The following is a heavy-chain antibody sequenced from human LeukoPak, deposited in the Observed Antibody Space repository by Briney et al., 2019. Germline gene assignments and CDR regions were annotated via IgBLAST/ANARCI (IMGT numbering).Heavy chain of an antibody. J-gene: IGHJ4*02. D-gene: IGHD3-10*01. CDR2: ITINIDRT. V-gene: IGHV3-64D*06. CDR1: GFTFSNYA. Sequence: PGRSLRLSCSASGFTFSNYAMHWVRQAPGKGLEYVSAITINIDRTFYAESVQGRFTISRDNSANTLYLQMSSLRPEDTAVYYCVKPARGSGIQNGFDYWGQGTLVTVSS. CDR3: VKPARGSGIQNGFDY.